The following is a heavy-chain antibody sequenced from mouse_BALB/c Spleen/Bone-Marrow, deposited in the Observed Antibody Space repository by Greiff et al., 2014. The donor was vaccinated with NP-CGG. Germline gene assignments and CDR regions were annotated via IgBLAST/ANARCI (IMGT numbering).Heavy chain of an antibody. V-gene: IGHV14-3*02. J-gene: IGHJ2*01. D-gene: IGHD1-1*01. CDR1: GFNIKDTY. CDR3: ARYYYGSSYFDY. CDR2: IDPANGNP. Sequence: EVQLQQSGAELVKPGASVKLSCTASGFNIKDTYMHWVKQRPEQGLEWIGRIDPANGNPKYDPKFQGKATITADTSSNTAYLQLSSLTSEDTAVYYCARYYYGSSYFDYWGQGTTLTVSS.